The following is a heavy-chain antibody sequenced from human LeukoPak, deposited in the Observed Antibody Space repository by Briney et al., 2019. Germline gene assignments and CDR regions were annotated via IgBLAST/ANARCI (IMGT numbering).Heavy chain of an antibody. CDR1: GYTFTGYY. Sequence: GASVKVSCKSSGYTFTGYYMHWVRQAPAQGREWVGWINPNSGGTNYAQKLQGRVTITTDTYTSTAYLELTSLRSGDTAGAVFLRLSVPGSSQGWFEPWGQGTLVRVSS. J-gene: IGHJ5*02. CDR2: INPNSGGT. D-gene: IGHD2/OR15-2a*01. V-gene: IGHV1-2*02. CDR3: LRLSVPGSSQGWFEP.